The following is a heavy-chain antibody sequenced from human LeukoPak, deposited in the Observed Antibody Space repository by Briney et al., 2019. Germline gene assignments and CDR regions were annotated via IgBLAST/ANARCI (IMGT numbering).Heavy chain of an antibody. CDR2: IYYSGST. CDR3: ARQDCSGGSCYSEGSWFDP. CDR1: GGSNSSSSYY. J-gene: IGHJ5*02. Sequence: PSETLSLTCTVSGGSNSSSSYYWGWIRQPPGKGLEWIGSIYYSGSTYYNPSLKSRVTISVDTSKDQFSLKLSSVAAADTAVYYCARQDCSGGSCYSEGSWFDPWGQGTLVTVSS. V-gene: IGHV4-39*01. D-gene: IGHD2-15*01.